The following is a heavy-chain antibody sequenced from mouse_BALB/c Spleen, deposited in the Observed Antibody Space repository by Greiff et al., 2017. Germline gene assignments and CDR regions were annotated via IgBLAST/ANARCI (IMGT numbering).Heavy chain of an antibody. CDR3: AKPNYDGRGDY. D-gene: IGHD1-2*01. J-gene: IGHJ4*01. Sequence: VQLVESGPSLVQPSQSLSITCTVSGFSLTSYGVHWVRQSPGKGLEWLGVIWRGGSTDYNAAFMSRLSINKDNSKSQVFFKMNSLQADDTAIYYCAKPNYDGRGDYWGQGTSVTVSS. V-gene: IGHV2-5-1*01. CDR2: IWRGGST. CDR1: GFSLTSYG.